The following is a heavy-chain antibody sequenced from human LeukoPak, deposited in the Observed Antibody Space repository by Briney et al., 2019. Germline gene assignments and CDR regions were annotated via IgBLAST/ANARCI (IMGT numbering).Heavy chain of an antibody. J-gene: IGHJ4*02. D-gene: IGHD6-13*01. Sequence: SETLSLTCTVSGGSISSYYWSWIRQPPGKGLEWIGYIYYSGSTNYNPSLKSRVTISVDTSKNQFSLKLSSVTAADTAVYYCARDQSSSWYRRWGQGTLVTVSS. CDR2: IYYSGST. CDR3: ARDQSSSWYRR. V-gene: IGHV4-59*12. CDR1: GGSISSYY.